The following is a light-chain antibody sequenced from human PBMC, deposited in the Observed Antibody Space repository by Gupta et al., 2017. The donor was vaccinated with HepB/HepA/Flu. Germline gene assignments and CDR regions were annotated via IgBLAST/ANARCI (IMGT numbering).Light chain of an antibody. V-gene: IGLV2-14*03. CDR2: DVS. J-gene: IGLJ1*01. CDR3: NSYTSSNTLYV. Sequence: QSALTQPASVSGSPGQSITISCTGTNSDVGVYNYVSWYQQHPGKAPKLLIYDVSNRPSGVSNRFSGSKSGHTASLTISGLQAEDEADYYCNSYTSSNTLYVFGTGTKVTVL. CDR1: NSDVGVYNY.